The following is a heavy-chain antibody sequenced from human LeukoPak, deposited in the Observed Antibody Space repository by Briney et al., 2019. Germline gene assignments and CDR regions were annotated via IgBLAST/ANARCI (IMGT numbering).Heavy chain of an antibody. D-gene: IGHD3-9*01. Sequence: GGSLRLSCAVSGFTFSDHHMDWVRQAPGKGLEWIGRSKNKANAYSTVYAASVKGRFTFSRDDPRNSLYLQMDSLKDEDTAVYYCSRIFYHGSTGYYPDHWGQGTLVTVSS. CDR1: GFTFSDHH. CDR2: SKNKANAYST. V-gene: IGHV3-72*01. J-gene: IGHJ4*02. CDR3: SRIFYHGSTGYYPDH.